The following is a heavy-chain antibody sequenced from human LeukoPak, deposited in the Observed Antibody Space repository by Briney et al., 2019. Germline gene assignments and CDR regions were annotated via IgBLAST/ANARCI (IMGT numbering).Heavy chain of an antibody. CDR3: ARGPEVILVRGDEWFQH. J-gene: IGHJ1*01. Sequence: SETLSLTCTVSGGSISSGGYYWSWIRQHPGKGLEWIVYIYYSGSTYYNPSLKSRVTISVYTSKNQFSLKLSSVTAADTAVYYWARGPEVILVRGDEWFQHWGEGTLPSVSS. CDR2: IYYSGST. CDR1: GGSISSGGYY. V-gene: IGHV4-31*03. D-gene: IGHD3-22*01.